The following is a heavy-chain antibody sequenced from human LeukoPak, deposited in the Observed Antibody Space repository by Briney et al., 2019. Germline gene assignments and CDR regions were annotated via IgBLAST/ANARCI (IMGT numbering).Heavy chain of an antibody. D-gene: IGHD6-13*01. V-gene: IGHV3-23*03. Sequence: GGSLRLSCEASGFTFSNYAMSWVRQAPGKGLEWVSVIYSDGSTYSADSVKGRFTISRDNSKNTLYLQINSLRAEDTAVYYCARGIAAAGTALYNWGQGTLLTVSS. J-gene: IGHJ4*02. CDR3: ARGIAAAGTALYN. CDR1: GFTFSNYA. CDR2: IYSDGST.